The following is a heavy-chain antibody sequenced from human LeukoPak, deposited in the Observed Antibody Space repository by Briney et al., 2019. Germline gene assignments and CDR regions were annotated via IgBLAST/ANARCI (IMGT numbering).Heavy chain of an antibody. CDR2: ISAYNGNT. J-gene: IGHJ5*02. CDR1: GYTFTSYG. CDR3: ARCPQSTYSSAPAWFDP. D-gene: IGHD6-25*01. V-gene: IGHV1-18*01. Sequence: GASVKVSCKASGYTFTSYGISWVRQAPGQGLEWMGWISAYNGNTNYAQKLQGRVTMTTDTSTSTAYMELRSLRSDDTAVYYCARCPQSTYSSAPAWFDPWGQGTLVTVSS.